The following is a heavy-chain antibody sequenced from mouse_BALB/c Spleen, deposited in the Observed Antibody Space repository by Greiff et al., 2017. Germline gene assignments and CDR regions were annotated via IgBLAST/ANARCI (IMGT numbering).Heavy chain of an antibody. Sequence: VQLQESGPELVKPGASVKISCKANGYTFSSYWIEWVKQRPGHGLEWIGEILPGSGSTNYNEKFKGKATFTADTSSNTAYMQLSSLTSEDSAVYYCARGGYSWYFDVWGAGTTVTVSS. CDR1: GYTFSSYW. D-gene: IGHD2-3*01. CDR3: ARGGYSWYFDV. J-gene: IGHJ1*01. V-gene: IGHV1-9*01. CDR2: ILPGSGST.